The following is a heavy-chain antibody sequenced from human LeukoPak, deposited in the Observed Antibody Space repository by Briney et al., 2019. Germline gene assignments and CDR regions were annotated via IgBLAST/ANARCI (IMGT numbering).Heavy chain of an antibody. CDR3: ARVGYCSSTSCYKGVDY. CDR1: GGSFSGYY. J-gene: IGHJ4*02. CDR2: INHSGST. Sequence: SGTLSLTCAVYGGSFSGYYWSWIRQPPGKGLEWIGEINHSGSTNYNPSLKSRVTISVDTSKNQFSLKLSSVTAADTAVYYCARVGYCSSTSCYKGVDYWGQGTLVTVSS. V-gene: IGHV4-34*01. D-gene: IGHD2-2*02.